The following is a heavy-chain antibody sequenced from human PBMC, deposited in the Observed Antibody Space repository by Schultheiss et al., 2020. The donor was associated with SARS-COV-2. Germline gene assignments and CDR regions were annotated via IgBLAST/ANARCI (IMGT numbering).Heavy chain of an antibody. J-gene: IGHJ4*02. D-gene: IGHD4-11*01. V-gene: IGHV3-21*05. Sequence: GGSLRLSCAASGFTFSSYAMSWVRQAPGKGLEWVSYISSSSSYTNYADSVKGRFTISRDNAKNSMYLQMNSLRAEDTAVYYCAKQALDYSNTFDYWGQGTLVTVSS. CDR2: ISSSSSYT. CDR3: AKQALDYSNTFDY. CDR1: GFTFSSYA.